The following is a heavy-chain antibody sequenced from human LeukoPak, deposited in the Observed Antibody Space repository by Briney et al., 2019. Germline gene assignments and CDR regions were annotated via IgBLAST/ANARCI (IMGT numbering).Heavy chain of an antibody. CDR3: ATLSVVVVPAELN. V-gene: IGHV3-30*02. Sequence: GGSLRLSCAASSFTFSNYAMHWVRQAPGKGLEWVAFIRYDGSNKYYADSVKGRFTISRDNSKNTLYLQMNSLRAEDTAVYYCATLSVVVVPAELNWGQGTLVTVSS. CDR2: IRYDGSNK. J-gene: IGHJ4*02. D-gene: IGHD2-15*01. CDR1: SFTFSNYA.